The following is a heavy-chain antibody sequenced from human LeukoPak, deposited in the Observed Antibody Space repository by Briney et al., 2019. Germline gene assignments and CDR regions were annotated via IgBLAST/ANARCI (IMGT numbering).Heavy chain of an antibody. Sequence: PGGSLRLSCAASGFTVSNNYMSWVRQAPGKGLEWVSAISGSGGSTYYADSVKGRFTISRDNSKNTLYLQMNSLRAEGTAVYYCAKVGVATGLTDYWGQGTLVTVSS. CDR3: AKVGVATGLTDY. D-gene: IGHD5-12*01. CDR1: GFTVSNNY. CDR2: ISGSGGST. J-gene: IGHJ4*02. V-gene: IGHV3-23*01.